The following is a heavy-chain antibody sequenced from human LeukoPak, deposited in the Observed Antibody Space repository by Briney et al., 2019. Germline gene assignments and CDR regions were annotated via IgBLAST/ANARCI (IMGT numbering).Heavy chain of an antibody. V-gene: IGHV3-7*01. J-gene: IGHJ4*02. CDR3: TRDGLYYYDSSGYRYFDY. CDR1: GFTFSSYW. Sequence: GGSLRLSCAASGFTFSSYWMSWVRQAPGRGLEWVANIKQDGSEKKYVDSVKGRFTISRDNAKNSLYLQMNSLRAEDTAVYFCTRDGLYYYDSSGYRYFDYWGQGTLGSVSS. D-gene: IGHD3-22*01. CDR2: IKQDGSEK.